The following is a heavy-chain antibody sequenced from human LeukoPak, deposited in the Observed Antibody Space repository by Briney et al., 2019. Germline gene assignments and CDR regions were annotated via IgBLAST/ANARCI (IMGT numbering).Heavy chain of an antibody. Sequence: SETLSLTCTVSGGSISSGDYYWSWIRQPPGKGLEWVGYIYYSGSTYYNPSLKSRVTISVDTSKNQFSLKLSSVTAADTAVYYCARGFRPRGRVIVVVITNRWFDYWGQGTLVTVSS. V-gene: IGHV4-30-4*08. D-gene: IGHD3-22*01. CDR2: IYYSGST. CDR3: ARGFRPRGRVIVVVITNRWFDY. J-gene: IGHJ4*02. CDR1: GGSISSGDYY.